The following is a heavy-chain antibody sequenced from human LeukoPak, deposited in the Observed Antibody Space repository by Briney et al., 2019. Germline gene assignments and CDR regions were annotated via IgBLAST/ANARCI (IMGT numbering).Heavy chain of an antibody. Sequence: GSLRLSCVASEFTLNKYGVNWVRQAPGKGLDWVAVISNDGSKKYYADSVKGRFTISRDNSKNTLSLQVSSLRTEDTAVYYCAKDRYSYAFEYSDSWGQGTLVTVSS. J-gene: IGHJ4*02. CDR1: EFTLNKYG. D-gene: IGHD5-18*01. CDR2: ISNDGSKK. V-gene: IGHV3-30*18. CDR3: AKDRYSYAFEYSDS.